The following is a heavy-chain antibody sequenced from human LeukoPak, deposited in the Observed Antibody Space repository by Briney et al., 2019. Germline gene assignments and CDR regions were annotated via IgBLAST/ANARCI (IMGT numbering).Heavy chain of an antibody. D-gene: IGHD3-22*01. CDR3: ARGITMIVVTSGY. CDR1: GYRFTDYY. J-gene: IGHJ4*02. V-gene: IGHV1-2*02. Sequence: ASVKVSCKASGYRFTDYYIHWVRQAPGQRLEWMGWINPASGMNPNSGGKFYAQKFRDRVTMSTDTSITTIYMGLSSLRSDDTAVYYCARGITMIVVTSGYWGQGTLVTVSS. CDR2: INPASGMNPNSGGK.